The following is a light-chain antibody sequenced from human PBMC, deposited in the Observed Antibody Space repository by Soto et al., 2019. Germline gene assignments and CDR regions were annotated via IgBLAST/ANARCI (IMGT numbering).Light chain of an antibody. J-gene: IGKJ4*01. V-gene: IGKV3-20*01. CDR3: QQYARSPLT. Sequence: EIVLTQSPGTLSLSPGERATLSCRASQSVSSSYLAWYQQKPGQAPRLLIYGASSRATGIPDRFSGSGSGTDFTLTISRREPEDYAVYYCQQYARSPLTFGGGTKVEIK. CDR1: QSVSSSY. CDR2: GAS.